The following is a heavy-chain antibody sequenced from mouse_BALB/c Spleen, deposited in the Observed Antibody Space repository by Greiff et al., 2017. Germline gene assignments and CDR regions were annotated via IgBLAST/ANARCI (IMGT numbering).Heavy chain of an antibody. CDR2: IWAGGST. CDR3: ARGGVVDYYAMDY. D-gene: IGHD1-1*01. CDR1: GFSLTSYG. Sequence: VKLKESGPGLVAPSQSLSITCTVSGFSLTSYGVHWVRQPPGKGLEWLGVIWAGGSTNYNSALMSRLSISKDNSKSQVFLKMNSLQTDDTAMYYCARGGVVDYYAMDYWGQGTSVTVSS. V-gene: IGHV2-9*02. J-gene: IGHJ4*01.